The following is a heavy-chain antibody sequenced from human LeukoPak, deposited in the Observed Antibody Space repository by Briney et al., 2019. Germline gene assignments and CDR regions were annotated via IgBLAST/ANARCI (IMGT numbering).Heavy chain of an antibody. Sequence: PGGSLRLSCAASGFTFDDYAMHWVRQAPGRGLEWVSSISSSSSYIYYADSVKGRFTISRDNAKNSLYLQMNSLRAEDTAVYYCASDGSGSYVGNWFDPWGQGTLVTVSS. V-gene: IGHV3-21*01. CDR2: ISSSSSYI. CDR1: GFTFDDYA. D-gene: IGHD3-10*01. CDR3: ASDGSGSYVGNWFDP. J-gene: IGHJ5*02.